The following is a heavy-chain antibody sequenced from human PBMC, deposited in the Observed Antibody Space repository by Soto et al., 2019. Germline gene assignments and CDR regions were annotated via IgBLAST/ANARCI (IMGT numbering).Heavy chain of an antibody. CDR2: ISGSGGNT. CDR1: GFTFSSYV. J-gene: IGHJ5*02. D-gene: IGHD3-22*01. CDR3: AKEMGDYYDGSGSWFDP. V-gene: IGHV3-23*01. Sequence: GGSLRLSCAASGFTFSSYVMSWVRQAPGKGLEWVSAISGSGGNTYYADSVKGRFTISRDNSKNTLFLQMNSLRAEDAALYFCAKEMGDYYDGSGSWFDPWGQGTLVTVSS.